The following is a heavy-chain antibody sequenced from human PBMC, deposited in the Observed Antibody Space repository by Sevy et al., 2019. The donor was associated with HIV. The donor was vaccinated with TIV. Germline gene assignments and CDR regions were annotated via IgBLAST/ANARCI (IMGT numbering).Heavy chain of an antibody. J-gene: IGHJ5*02. CDR1: GGSFSGYY. V-gene: IGHV4-34*01. D-gene: IGHD1-26*01. CDR3: ARSGYSGAQADP. Sequence: SETLSLTCAVYGGSFSGYYWSWIRQPPGKGLEWIGEINHSGSTNHNPSLKSRVTISVDTSKNQFSLKLSSVTAADTAVYYCARSGYSGAQADPWGQGTLVTVSS. CDR2: INHSGST.